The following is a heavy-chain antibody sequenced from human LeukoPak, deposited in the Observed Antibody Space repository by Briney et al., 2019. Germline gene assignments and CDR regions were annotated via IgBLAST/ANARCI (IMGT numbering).Heavy chain of an antibody. J-gene: IGHJ4*02. V-gene: IGHV3-23*01. CDR1: GFTFSSYA. CDR3: AKALAVAGNKFDY. D-gene: IGHD6-19*01. Sequence: PGGSLRLSCAASGFTFSSYAMSWVRQAPGKGLEWVSAISISGGSTYYADSVKGRFTISRDNSKNTLYLQMNSLRAEDTAVYYCAKALAVAGNKFDYWGQGTLATVSS. CDR2: ISISGGST.